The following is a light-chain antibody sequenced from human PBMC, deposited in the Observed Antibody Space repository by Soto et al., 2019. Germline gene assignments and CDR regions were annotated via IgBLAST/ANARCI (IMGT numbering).Light chain of an antibody. J-gene: IGKJ1*01. CDR1: QGISSY. Sequence: AIRMTQSPSSLSASTGDRVTITCRASQGISSYLAWYQQKPGKAPKLLIYAASTLQSGVPSRFSGSGSGTDFPLTISCLQSEDFATYYCQQYYSYPPWTVGQGTKVEIK. CDR3: QQYYSYPPWT. CDR2: AAS. V-gene: IGKV1-8*01.